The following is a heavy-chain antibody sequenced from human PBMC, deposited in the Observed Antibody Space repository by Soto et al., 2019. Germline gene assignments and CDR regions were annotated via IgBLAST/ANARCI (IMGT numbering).Heavy chain of an antibody. V-gene: IGHV4-61*01. CDR2: IYYSGST. CDR3: ARGDVSETVTGDLPFDI. Sequence: SETLSLTCTVSGGSVSSGSYYWSWIRQPPGKGLEWIGYIYYSGSTNYNPSLKSRVTISVDTSKNQFSLKLSSVTAADTAVYYCARGDVSETVTGDLPFDIWGQGTMVTVSS. J-gene: IGHJ3*02. D-gene: IGHD7-27*01. CDR1: GGSVSSGSYY.